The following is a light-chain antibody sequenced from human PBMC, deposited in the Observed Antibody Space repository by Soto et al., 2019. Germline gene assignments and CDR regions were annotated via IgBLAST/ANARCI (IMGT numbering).Light chain of an antibody. CDR1: QSISNN. CDR3: QQYNSYSGT. Sequence: EIVMTQSPATLSVSPGERATLSCRASQSISNNLAWYQQRPGQAPRLLIYGASNRATGIPDRFSGSGSGTEFTLTISSLQPDDFATYYCQQYNSYSGTFGQGTKVDIK. J-gene: IGKJ1*01. V-gene: IGKV3D-15*01. CDR2: GAS.